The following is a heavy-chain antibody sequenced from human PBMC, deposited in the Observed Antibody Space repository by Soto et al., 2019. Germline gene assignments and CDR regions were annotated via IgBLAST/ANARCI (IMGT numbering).Heavy chain of an antibody. CDR3: ARAAGYSSSWFPT. D-gene: IGHD6-13*01. V-gene: IGHV3-21*01. CDR2: ISSSSSYI. Sequence: GGSLRLSCEVSGFTFSFYWMNWVRQAPGKGLEWVSSISSSSSYIYYADSVKGRFTISRDNAKNSLYLQMNSLRAEDTAVYYCARAAGYSSSWFPTWGQGTLVTVSS. J-gene: IGHJ5*02. CDR1: GFTFSFYW.